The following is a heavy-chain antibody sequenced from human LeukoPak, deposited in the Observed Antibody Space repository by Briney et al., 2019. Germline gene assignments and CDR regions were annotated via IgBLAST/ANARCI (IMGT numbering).Heavy chain of an antibody. CDR1: GFTFSIYA. V-gene: IGHV3-30*04. CDR2: ISYDESDK. J-gene: IGHJ2*01. Sequence: PGGSLRPSCAASGFTFSIYAMHWVRQAPGKGLEWVAVISYDESDKYYADSVKGRFTISRDNSKNTLYLQMNSLRVEDTAVYYCARRWYFDLWGRGTLVTVSS. CDR3: ARRWYFDL.